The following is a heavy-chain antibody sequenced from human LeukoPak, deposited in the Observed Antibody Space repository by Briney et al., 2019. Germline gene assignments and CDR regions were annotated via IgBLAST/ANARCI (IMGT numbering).Heavy chain of an antibody. J-gene: IGHJ4*02. CDR3: AREALTRGGTFDY. CDR1: GGSISSGDYY. Sequence: PSQTLSLTRTVSGGSISSGDYYWSWIRQPPGKGLEWIGYIYYSGSTYYNPSLKSRVTISVDTSKNQFSLKLSSVTAADTAVYYCAREALTRGGTFDYWGQGTLVTVSS. V-gene: IGHV4-30-4*08. CDR2: IYYSGST. D-gene: IGHD3-3*01.